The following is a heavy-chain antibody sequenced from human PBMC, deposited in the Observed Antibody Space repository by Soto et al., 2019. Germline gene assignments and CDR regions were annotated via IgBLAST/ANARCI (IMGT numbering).Heavy chain of an antibody. CDR1: GFTFSSYG. Sequence: QVQLVESGGGVVQPGRSLRLSCAASGFTFSSYGMHWVRQAPGKGLEWVAVISYDGSNKYYADSVKGRFTISRDNSKNTLYLQMNSLRAEDTAVYYCAKDPLTYYDYVWGSPPAGAFDIWGQGTMVTVSS. CDR2: ISYDGSNK. CDR3: AKDPLTYYDYVWGSPPAGAFDI. D-gene: IGHD3-16*01. J-gene: IGHJ3*02. V-gene: IGHV3-30*18.